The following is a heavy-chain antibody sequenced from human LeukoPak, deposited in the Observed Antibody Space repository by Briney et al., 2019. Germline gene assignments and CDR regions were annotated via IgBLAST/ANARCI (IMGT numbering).Heavy chain of an antibody. CDR3: ARILAVAGIGNWFDP. CDR2: IYSDGST. Sequence: GGSLRLSCAASGFTVSSNYMSWVRQAPGKGLEWVSVIYSDGSTYYADSVKGRFTISRDNSKNTLYLQMNSLRAEDTAVYYCARILAVAGIGNWFDPWGQGTLVTVSS. CDR1: GFTVSSNY. J-gene: IGHJ5*02. V-gene: IGHV3-66*01. D-gene: IGHD6-19*01.